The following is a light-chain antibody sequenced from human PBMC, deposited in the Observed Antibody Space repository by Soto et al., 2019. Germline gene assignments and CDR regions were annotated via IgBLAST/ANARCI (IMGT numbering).Light chain of an antibody. J-gene: IGKJ4*01. CDR3: QQYGSSPLT. V-gene: IGKV3-20*01. CDR2: DES. CDR1: QSVDRY. Sequence: TRSRSSLSLSAWERASLSFRASQSVDRYLVWYQQKPGQATRLLMYDESKRATDIPDRFSGSGSGTDFTLTISRLEPEDFAVYYCQQYGSSPLTFGGGTKVDI.